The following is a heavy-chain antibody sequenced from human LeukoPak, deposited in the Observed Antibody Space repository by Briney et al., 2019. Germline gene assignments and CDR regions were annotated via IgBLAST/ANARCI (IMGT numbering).Heavy chain of an antibody. CDR3: ARGSMITQKGGYYYYYMDV. D-gene: IGHD3-22*01. V-gene: IGHV4-4*07. J-gene: IGHJ6*03. CDR2: IYTSGST. Sequence: SETLSLTCTVSGGSISSYYWSWIRQPAGKGLEWIGRIYTSGSTNYNPSLKSRVTMSVDTSKNQFSLKLSSVTAADTAVYYCARGSMITQKGGYYYYYMDVWGKGTTVTISS. CDR1: GGSISSYY.